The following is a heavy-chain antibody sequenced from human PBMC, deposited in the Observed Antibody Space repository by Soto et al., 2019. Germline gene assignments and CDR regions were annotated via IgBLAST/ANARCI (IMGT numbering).Heavy chain of an antibody. J-gene: IGHJ6*02. V-gene: IGHV4-34*01. CDR3: ARGKPFGHYAMDV. CDR1: GGSFSDYY. Sequence: PSETLSLTCAVYGGSFSDYYWSWIRQPPGKGLDWIGEINHGGSTNYNPSLKSRVTISVDTSKNQFSLELSSVTAADTAVYYCARGKPFGHYAMDVWGQGTTVTVSS. CDR2: INHGGST. D-gene: IGHD3-3*01.